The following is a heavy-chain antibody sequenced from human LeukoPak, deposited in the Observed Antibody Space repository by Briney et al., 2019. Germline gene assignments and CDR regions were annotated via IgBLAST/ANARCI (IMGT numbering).Heavy chain of an antibody. CDR3: ARARYVSAWYAFDI. J-gene: IGHJ3*02. V-gene: IGHV4-59*02. D-gene: IGHD6-19*01. CDR1: GGAASSYY. CDR2: IYYTGSG. Sequence: SETLSLTCTVSGGAASSYYWRWIPQPPGNPPKSIGYIYYTGSGHNSPSLKSRVTMSVDTSKNQFSLRLNSVPAADTAVYYCARARYVSAWYAFDIWGQGTMVTVSS.